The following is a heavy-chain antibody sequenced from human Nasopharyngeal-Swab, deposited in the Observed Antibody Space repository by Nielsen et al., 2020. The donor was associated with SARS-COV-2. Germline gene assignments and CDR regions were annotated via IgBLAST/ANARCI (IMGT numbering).Heavy chain of an antibody. CDR2: IYYSGST. CDR3: ARRPPGIGPRAFDI. V-gene: IGHV4-39*01. J-gene: IGHJ3*02. Sequence: WIRQPPGKGLEWVGSIYYSGSTYYNPSLKSRVTISVDTSKNQLSLKLISVTAADTAVYYCARRPPGIGPRAFDIWGQGTMVTVSS. D-gene: IGHD3-10*01.